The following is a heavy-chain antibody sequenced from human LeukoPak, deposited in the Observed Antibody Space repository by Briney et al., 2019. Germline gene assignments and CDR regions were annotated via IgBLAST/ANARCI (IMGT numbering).Heavy chain of an antibody. D-gene: IGHD6-19*01. CDR2: IIPIFGTA. V-gene: IGHV1-69*01. CDR1: GGTFSSSA. J-gene: IGHJ4*02. CDR3: AREVAGRLYFDY. Sequence: GSSVKVSCKASGGTFSSSAISWVRQAPGQGLEWMGGIIPIFGTANYAQKFQGRVTITADESTSTAYMELSSLRSEDTAVYYCAREVAGRLYFDYWGQGTLVTVSS.